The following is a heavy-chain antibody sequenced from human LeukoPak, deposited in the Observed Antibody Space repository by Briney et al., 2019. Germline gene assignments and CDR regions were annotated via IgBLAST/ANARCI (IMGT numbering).Heavy chain of an antibody. Sequence: SETLSLTCAVYGGSFSGYYWSWIRQPPGKGLEWIGSIYHSGSTYYNPSLKSRVTISVDTSKNQFSLKLSSVTAADTAVYYCARDQSIPGYSSGWTFDYWGQGTLVTVSS. CDR1: GGSFSGYY. J-gene: IGHJ4*02. V-gene: IGHV4-34*01. CDR3: ARDQSIPGYSSGWTFDY. CDR2: IYHSGST. D-gene: IGHD6-19*01.